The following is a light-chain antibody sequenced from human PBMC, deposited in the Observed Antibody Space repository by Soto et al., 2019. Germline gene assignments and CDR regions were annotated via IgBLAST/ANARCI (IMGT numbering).Light chain of an antibody. CDR3: LLSYSGARLVV. Sequence: QAVVTQEPSLTVSPGGTVTLTCGSSTGAVTSGHYPYWFQQKPGQAPRTLIYDTSNKHSWTPARFSGSLLGCKAALTLSGAQPEDEAEYYCLLSYSGARLVVFGGGTKVTVL. V-gene: IGLV7-46*01. CDR1: TGAVTSGHY. J-gene: IGLJ2*01. CDR2: DTS.